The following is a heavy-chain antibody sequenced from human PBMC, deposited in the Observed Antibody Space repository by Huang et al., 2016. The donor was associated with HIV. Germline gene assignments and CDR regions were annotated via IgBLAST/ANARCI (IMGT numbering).Heavy chain of an antibody. V-gene: IGHV1-69*01. CDR2: IIPGCGTQ. D-gene: IGHD1-26*01. CDR1: GGTFSNHG. CDR3: ARVRGYSGSYYGMDV. J-gene: IGHJ6*02. Sequence: QVQLVQSGAEVKKPGSSVKVSCKASGGTFSNHGFSWVRQAPGQGLEWRGGIIPGCGTQYYTPKFQGRVTITADESTSTVYMELSSLTPDDTAEYYCARVRGYSGSYYGMDVWGQGTTVTVSS.